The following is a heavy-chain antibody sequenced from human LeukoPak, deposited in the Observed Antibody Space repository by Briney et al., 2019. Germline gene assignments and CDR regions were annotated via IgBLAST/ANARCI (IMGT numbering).Heavy chain of an antibody. Sequence: GGSLRLSCAASGFTFSSYAMSWVRQAPGKELEWVSAISGSGGSTYYADSVKGRFTISRDNSKNTLYLQMNSLRAEDTAVYYCAKDPVNYYDSSEYNWFDPWGQGTLVTVSS. CDR1: GFTFSSYA. J-gene: IGHJ5*02. CDR2: ISGSGGST. V-gene: IGHV3-23*01. D-gene: IGHD3-22*01. CDR3: AKDPVNYYDSSEYNWFDP.